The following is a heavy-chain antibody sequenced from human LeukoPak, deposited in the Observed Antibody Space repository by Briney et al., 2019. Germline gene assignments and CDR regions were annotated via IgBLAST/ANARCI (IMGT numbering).Heavy chain of an antibody. V-gene: IGHV4-34*01. Sequence: SETLSLTCAVYGGSFSGYYWSWIRQPPGKGLEWIGEINHSGSTNYNPSLKSRVTISVDTSKNQFSLKLSSVTAADTAVYYCARIRITISGVALYGMDVWGQGTTVTVSS. J-gene: IGHJ6*02. CDR2: INHSGST. D-gene: IGHD3-3*01. CDR3: ARIRITISGVALYGMDV. CDR1: GGSFSGYY.